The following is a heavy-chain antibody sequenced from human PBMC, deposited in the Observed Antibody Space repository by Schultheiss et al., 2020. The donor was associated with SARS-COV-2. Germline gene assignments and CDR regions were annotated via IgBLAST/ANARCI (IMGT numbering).Heavy chain of an antibody. CDR1: GSTFSSLG. V-gene: IGHV3-21*01. D-gene: IGHD3-3*01. J-gene: IGHJ4*02. CDR3: ARGRFFEWLSIDS. Sequence: GGSLRLSCAASGSTFSSLGLSWVRQAPGKGLEWVSSISKDSRYIYYADSLKGRFTISRDDARNSVYLQMNGLRVEDTAIYYCARGRFFEWLSIDSWGQGTLVTVSS. CDR2: ISKDSRYI.